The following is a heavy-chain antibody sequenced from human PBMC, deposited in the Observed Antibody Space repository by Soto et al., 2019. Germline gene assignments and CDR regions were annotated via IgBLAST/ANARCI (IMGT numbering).Heavy chain of an antibody. Sequence: QPGGSLRLSCAASGFTFSSYWMSWVRQAPGKGLEWVANIKQDGSEKYYVDSVKGRFTISRDNAKNSLYLQMNSLRAEDTAVYYCARASYPSSPVYYYYGMDVWGQGTTVTVSS. CDR3: ARASYPSSPVYYYYGMDV. CDR1: GFTFSSYW. J-gene: IGHJ6*02. D-gene: IGHD2-2*01. CDR2: IKQDGSEK. V-gene: IGHV3-7*03.